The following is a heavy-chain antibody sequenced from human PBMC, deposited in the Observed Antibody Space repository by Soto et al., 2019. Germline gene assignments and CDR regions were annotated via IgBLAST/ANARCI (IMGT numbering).Heavy chain of an antibody. J-gene: IGHJ1*01. CDR3: ATRSGYYSAEYFQH. V-gene: IGHV5-51*01. CDR2: IYPGDSYT. CDR1: GYSFISYW. D-gene: IGHD3-22*01. Sequence: GESLKISCKGSGYSFISYWIGWVRQMPGKGLEWMGIIYPGDSYTRYSPSFQGQVTISVDKSISTAYLQWSSLKASDTAMYYCATRSGYYSAEYFQHWGQGTLVTVSS.